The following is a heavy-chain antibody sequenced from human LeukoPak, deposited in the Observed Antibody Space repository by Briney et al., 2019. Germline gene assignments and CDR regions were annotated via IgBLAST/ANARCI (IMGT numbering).Heavy chain of an antibody. CDR3: ASRGPYYDFWSGPRFDY. CDR2: IIPIFGTA. J-gene: IGHJ4*02. D-gene: IGHD3-3*01. Sequence: SVKVSCTASGGTFSSYAISWVRQAPGQGLEWMGGIIPIFGTANYAQKFQGRVTITADESTSTAYMELSSLRSEDTAVYYCASRGPYYDFWSGPRFDYWGQGTLVTVSS. CDR1: GGTFSSYA. V-gene: IGHV1-69*13.